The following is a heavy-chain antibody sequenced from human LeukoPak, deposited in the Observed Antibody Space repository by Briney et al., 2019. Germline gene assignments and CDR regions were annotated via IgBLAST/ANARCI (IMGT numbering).Heavy chain of an antibody. Sequence: GGSLRLSCAASVFTFSTYNMNWVRQAPGKGLEWVSGISGSGGNTYYAEALTGRFTVSRDNSKNTLYLQMNSLRAEDTAVYYCARGRKWLVRGGTLDYWGQGTLVTVSS. CDR2: ISGSGGNT. CDR3: ARGRKWLVRGGTLDY. J-gene: IGHJ4*02. CDR1: VFTFSTYN. D-gene: IGHD6-19*01. V-gene: IGHV3-23*01.